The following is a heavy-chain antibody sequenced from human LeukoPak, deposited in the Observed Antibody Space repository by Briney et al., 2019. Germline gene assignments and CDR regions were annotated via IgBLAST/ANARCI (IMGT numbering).Heavy chain of an antibody. Sequence: SVKVSCKASGGTFSTYTITWVRQAPGQGFEWMGGIIPVFGTANYAQKFQDRVTVSTDGSTRTAYMELRSLKFDDTAIYYCARVDRSHFYLDVWGKGTTVTVSS. CDR3: ARVDRSHFYLDV. CDR2: IIPVFGTA. J-gene: IGHJ6*03. V-gene: IGHV1-69*05. CDR1: GGTFSTYT.